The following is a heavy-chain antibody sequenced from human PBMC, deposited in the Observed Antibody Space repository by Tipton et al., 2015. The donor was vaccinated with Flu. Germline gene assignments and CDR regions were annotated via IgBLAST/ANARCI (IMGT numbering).Heavy chain of an antibody. CDR2: IHSDGRTT. Sequence: GSLRLSCVVSGFTASEFPFRDYWMHWVRQAPGKGLVWVARIHSDGRTTWYADSVKGRFTISRDNAYNTVYLQMNSLRAEDTAVYYCVRDKYYAPFDPWGQGTLVTVSS. CDR3: VRDKYYAPFDP. V-gene: IGHV3-74*01. D-gene: IGHD3-16*01. J-gene: IGHJ5*02. CDR1: GFTASEFPFRDYW.